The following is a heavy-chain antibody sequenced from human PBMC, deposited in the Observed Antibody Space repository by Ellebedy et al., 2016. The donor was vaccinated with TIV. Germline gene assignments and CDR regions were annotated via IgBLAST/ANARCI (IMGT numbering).Heavy chain of an antibody. J-gene: IGHJ4*02. Sequence: AASVKVSCKASGYTFTSYYMHWVRQAPGQGLEWMGIINPSGGSTTYAQKLQGRVTMTRDTSTCTVYMELSSLRSEDTAVYYCARARSSGWLHTPDYWGQGTLVTVSS. V-gene: IGHV1-46*04. D-gene: IGHD6-19*01. CDR2: INPSGGST. CDR3: ARARSSGWLHTPDY. CDR1: GYTFTSYY.